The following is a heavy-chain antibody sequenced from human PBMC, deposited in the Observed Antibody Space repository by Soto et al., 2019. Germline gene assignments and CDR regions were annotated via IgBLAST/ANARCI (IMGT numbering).Heavy chain of an antibody. D-gene: IGHD2-21*02. V-gene: IGHV4-39*01. Sequence: SETLSLTCTVSGDSISGSPYFWGWIRQPPGKGLEWIGSIYYSGSTYYNPSLKSRVTVSVDTSKNQFSLKLSSVTAADTAVYYCARHPSDFWFDPWGQGTLVTVSS. J-gene: IGHJ5*02. CDR2: IYYSGST. CDR1: GDSISGSPYF. CDR3: ARHPSDFWFDP.